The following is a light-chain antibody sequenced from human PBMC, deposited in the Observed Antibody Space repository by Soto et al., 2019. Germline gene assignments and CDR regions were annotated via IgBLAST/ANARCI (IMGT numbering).Light chain of an antibody. CDR1: QSISSW. V-gene: IGKV1-5*01. CDR3: QQYNSYRT. Sequence: DIQMTQSPSTLSASVGDRVTITCRASQSISSWLAWYQQKPGKAPDLLIYDASSLESGVPSRFSGSGSGTEFTLTISSLQPDDFATYYCQQYNSYRTFGQGTKVEIK. CDR2: DAS. J-gene: IGKJ1*01.